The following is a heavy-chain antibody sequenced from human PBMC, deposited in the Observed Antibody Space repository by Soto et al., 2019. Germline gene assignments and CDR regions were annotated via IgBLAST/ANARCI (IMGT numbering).Heavy chain of an antibody. J-gene: IGHJ4*02. CDR2: IYWDDDK. CDR3: AHMWGGYYDF. D-gene: IGHD3-16*01. CDR1: GFSLSTSGVG. V-gene: IGHV2-5*02. Sequence: QITLKESGPTLVKPTQTLTLTCTFSGFSLSTSGVGVAWIRQPPGKALEWLALIYWDDDKRYSPSLKSRLTHKQDTSKTQVVPTMPSMDPVDTATSYCAHMWGGYYDFWGQGTPVTVSS.